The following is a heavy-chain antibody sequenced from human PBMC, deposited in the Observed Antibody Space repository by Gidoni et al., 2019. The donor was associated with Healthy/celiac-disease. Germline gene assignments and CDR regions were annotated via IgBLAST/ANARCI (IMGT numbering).Heavy chain of an antibody. J-gene: IGHJ1*01. CDR2: ISYDGSNK. CDR1: GFTFSSYA. V-gene: IGHV3-30-3*01. D-gene: IGHD3-3*01. CDR3: ARPYYDFWSGPEYFQH. Sequence: QVQLVGSGGGVVQPGRSRRLSCAASGFTFSSYAMHWVRQAPGKGLEWVAVISYDGSNKYYADSVKGRFTISRDNSKNTLYLQMNSLRAEDTAVYYCARPYYDFWSGPEYFQHWGQGTLVTVSS.